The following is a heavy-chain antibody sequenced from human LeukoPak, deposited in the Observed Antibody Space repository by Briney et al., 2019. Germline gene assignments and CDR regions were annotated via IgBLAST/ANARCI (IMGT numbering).Heavy chain of an antibody. CDR3: ARDRGGGIGGY. Sequence: GGSLRLSCAASGFTFSSYSMNWVRQAPGKGLEWVSSISSSSSYIYYADSVKGRFTISRDNAKNSLYLQMNSLRAEGTAVYYCARDRGGGIGGYWGQGTLVTVSS. CDR2: ISSSSSYI. J-gene: IGHJ4*02. CDR1: GFTFSSYS. V-gene: IGHV3-21*01. D-gene: IGHD2-15*01.